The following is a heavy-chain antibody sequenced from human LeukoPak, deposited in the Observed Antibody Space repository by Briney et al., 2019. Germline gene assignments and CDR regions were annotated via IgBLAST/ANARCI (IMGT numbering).Heavy chain of an antibody. CDR3: VRGQEVWELLPDDGFDM. Sequence: PGGSLRLSCAASGFSFSTYWLHWVRHTPGKGLMWVSRINPDSSATSYADSVRGRFTISRDNAENTLYLRMNSLRREDTAVYYCVRGQEVWELLPDDGFDMWGQGTKVTVAS. CDR2: INPDSSAT. J-gene: IGHJ3*02. D-gene: IGHD1-26*01. CDR1: GFSFSTYW. V-gene: IGHV3-74*01.